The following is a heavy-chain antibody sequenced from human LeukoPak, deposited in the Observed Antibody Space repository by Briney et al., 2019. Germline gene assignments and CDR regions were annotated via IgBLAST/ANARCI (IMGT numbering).Heavy chain of an antibody. CDR1: GFTFSSYG. V-gene: IGHV3-30*18. CDR3: AKDRSSTGIYGMDA. CDR2: ISYDGTKK. D-gene: IGHD2-2*01. Sequence: GGSLRLSCAASGFTFSSYGMNWVRQAPGKGLEWVAVISYDGTKKYYADSVKGRFTISRDNSKNTLSLQMNSLRPEDTAVYYCAKDRSSTGIYGMDAWGQGTTVTVSS. J-gene: IGHJ6*02.